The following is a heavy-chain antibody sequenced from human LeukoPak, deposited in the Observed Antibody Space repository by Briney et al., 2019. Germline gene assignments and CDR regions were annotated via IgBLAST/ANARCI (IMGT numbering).Heavy chain of an antibody. J-gene: IGHJ4*02. CDR2: ISGSGGST. D-gene: IGHD3-3*01. Sequence: GGSLRLSCAASGFTFSSYAMSWVRQAPGKGLEWVSAISGSGGSTYYADSVKGRFTISRNNSKNTLYLQMDSLRAEDTAVYYCAKDFDSITIFGVASPFDYWGQGTLVTVSS. CDR1: GFTFSSYA. CDR3: AKDFDSITIFGVASPFDY. V-gene: IGHV3-23*01.